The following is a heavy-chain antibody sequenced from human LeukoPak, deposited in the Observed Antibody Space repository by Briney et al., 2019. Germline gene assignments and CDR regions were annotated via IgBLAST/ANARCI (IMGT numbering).Heavy chain of an antibody. Sequence: GGSLRLSCAASGFTFSSYGMSWFRQAPGKGLEWVSAISGSGGSTYYADSVKGRFTISRDNSKDTLYLQMNSLRAEDTAVYYCAKETYGYYFDYWGQGTLVTVSS. D-gene: IGHD3-10*01. V-gene: IGHV3-23*01. J-gene: IGHJ4*02. CDR3: AKETYGYYFDY. CDR1: GFTFSSYG. CDR2: ISGSGGST.